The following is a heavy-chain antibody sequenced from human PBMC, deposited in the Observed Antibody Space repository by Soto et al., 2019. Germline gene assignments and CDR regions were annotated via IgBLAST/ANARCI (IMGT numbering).Heavy chain of an antibody. D-gene: IGHD4-4*01. CDR1: GGSISSGDYY. CDR2: IYYSGST. V-gene: IGHV4-30-4*01. Sequence: SETLSLTCTVSGGSISSGDYYWSWIRQPPGKGLEWIGYIYYSGSTYYNPSLKSRVTISVDTSKNQFSLKLSSVIAADTAVYYCARFASNTYYFDYWGQGTLVTVSS. CDR3: ARFASNTYYFDY. J-gene: IGHJ4*02.